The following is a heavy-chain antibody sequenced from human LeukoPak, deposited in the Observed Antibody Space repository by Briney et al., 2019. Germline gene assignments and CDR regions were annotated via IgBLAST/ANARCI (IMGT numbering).Heavy chain of an antibody. V-gene: IGHV4-59*01. Sequence: SETLSLTCTVSGGSISSYYWSWIRQPPGKGLEWIGHIYYAGSTNYNPSLKSRVTISIDTSKNQFSLQLSSVTAADTAVYYCARDSGSGTYYWGQGTLVTVSS. CDR3: ARDSGSGTYY. CDR1: GGSISSYY. D-gene: IGHD6-19*01. CDR2: IYYAGST. J-gene: IGHJ4*02.